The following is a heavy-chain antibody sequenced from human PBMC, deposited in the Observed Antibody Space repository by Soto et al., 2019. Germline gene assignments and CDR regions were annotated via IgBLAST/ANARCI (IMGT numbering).Heavy chain of an antibody. J-gene: IGHJ4*02. CDR1: GGSISSGGYY. Sequence: QVQLQESGPGLVKPSQTLSLTCTVSGGSISSGGYYWSWIRQHPGKGLEWIGYIYYSGNTYYNPSLKSRLTISVDTSKNQFSLKLSAVTAADTAVYYCASVPAGTAHFDYWGQGTLVNVSS. D-gene: IGHD2-21*02. CDR2: IYYSGNT. CDR3: ASVPAGTAHFDY. V-gene: IGHV4-31*03.